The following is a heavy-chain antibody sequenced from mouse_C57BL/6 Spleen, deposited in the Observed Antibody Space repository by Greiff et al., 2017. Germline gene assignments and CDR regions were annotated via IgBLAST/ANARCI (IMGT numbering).Heavy chain of an antibody. J-gene: IGHJ1*03. Sequence: DVKLQESGPVLVKPGASVKMSCKASGYTFTDYYMNWVKQSHGKSLEWIGVINPYNGGTSYNQKFKGKATLTVDKSSSTAYMELNSPTSEDSAVYYCARERGAFSEGYFDVWGTGTTVTVSS. CDR1: GYTFTDYY. CDR2: INPYNGGT. CDR3: ARERGAFSEGYFDV. V-gene: IGHV1-19*01.